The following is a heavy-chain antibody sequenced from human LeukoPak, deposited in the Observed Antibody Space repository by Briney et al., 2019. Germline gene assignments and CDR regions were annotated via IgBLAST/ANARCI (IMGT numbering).Heavy chain of an antibody. V-gene: IGHV4-34*01. Sequence: SETRSLTCAVYGGSFSGYYWSWIRQPPGKGLEWIGEINHSGSTNYNPSLKSRVTISVDTSKNQFSLKLSSVTAADTAVYYCATQAYSSSWPDAFDIWGQGTMVTVSS. J-gene: IGHJ3*02. D-gene: IGHD6-13*01. CDR2: INHSGST. CDR1: GGSFSGYY. CDR3: ATQAYSSSWPDAFDI.